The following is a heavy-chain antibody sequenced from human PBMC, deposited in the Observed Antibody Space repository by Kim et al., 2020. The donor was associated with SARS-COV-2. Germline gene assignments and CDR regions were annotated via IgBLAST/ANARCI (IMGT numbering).Heavy chain of an antibody. CDR2: IKRDGSVE. J-gene: IGHJ4*02. V-gene: IGHV3-7*01. Sequence: GGSLRLSCAASGFSFGGYWMTWVRQAPGKGLEWVAYIKRDGSVEDYLDSVKGRFAISRDNAKNSVYLQMNSLRVDDTAVYYCARIEVPGFFDYWGQGCLV. CDR1: GFSFGGYW. CDR3: ARIEVPGFFDY.